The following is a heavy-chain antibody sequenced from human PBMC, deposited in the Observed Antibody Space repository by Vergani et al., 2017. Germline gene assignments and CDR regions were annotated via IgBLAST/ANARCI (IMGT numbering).Heavy chain of an antibody. CDR3: ARVGGRRYCTNGVCYYYYYMDV. V-gene: IGHV4-59*01. J-gene: IGHJ6*03. D-gene: IGHD2-8*01. CDR1: GGSISSYY. Sequence: QVQLQESGPGLVKPSETLFLTCTVSGGSISSYYWSWIRQPPGKGLEWIGYIYYSGSTNYNPALKSRVPISVDTSKNQFSLKLSSVTAADTAVYYCARVGGRRYCTNGVCYYYYYMDVWGKGTTVTVSS. CDR2: IYYSGST.